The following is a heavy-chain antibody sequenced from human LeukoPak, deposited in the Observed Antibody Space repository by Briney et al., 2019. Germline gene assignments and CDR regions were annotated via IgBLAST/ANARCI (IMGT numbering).Heavy chain of an antibody. J-gene: IGHJ4*02. D-gene: IGHD4-17*01. Sequence: GGSLRLSWAASGFTFSSYAMHWVRQAPGKGLEYVSSISTNGCSTYYANSVKGRFTISRDNSKNMLYLQMGSLRAEDMAVYYCARDSMTTVTTYTFGDYWGQGTLVTVSS. CDR1: GFTFSSYA. CDR2: ISTNGCST. V-gene: IGHV3-64*01. CDR3: ARDSMTTVTTYTFGDY.